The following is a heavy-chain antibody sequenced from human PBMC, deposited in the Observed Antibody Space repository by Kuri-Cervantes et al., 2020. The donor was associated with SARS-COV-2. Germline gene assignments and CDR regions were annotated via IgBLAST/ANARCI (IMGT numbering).Heavy chain of an antibody. CDR1: GYTFITHY. CDR2: IDPSGGGT. Sequence: ASVKVSCKTSGYTFITHYIHWVRQAPGQGLEWMGVIDPSGGGTTYAQNFQGRVTITADESTSTAYMELSSLRSEDTAVYYCASSRSITIFGVVINYYYGMDVWGQGTTVTVSS. D-gene: IGHD3-3*01. J-gene: IGHJ6*02. CDR3: ASSRSITIFGVVINYYYGMDV. V-gene: IGHV1-46*01.